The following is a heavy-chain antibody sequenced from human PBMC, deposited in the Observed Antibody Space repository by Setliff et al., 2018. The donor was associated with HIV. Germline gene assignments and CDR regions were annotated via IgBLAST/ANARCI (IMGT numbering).Heavy chain of an antibody. D-gene: IGHD4-17*01. J-gene: IGHJ4*02. Sequence: SETLSLTCTVSGGSISGHYWSWIRQPPGKGLEWIGYIYYSGNTNYNPSLKSRVTISVDTSKNQLSLKLSSVTAADTAVYYCAREIYGGNSRPFDYWGQGTLVTVSS. CDR1: GGSISGHY. V-gene: IGHV4-59*11. CDR3: AREIYGGNSRPFDY. CDR2: IYYSGNT.